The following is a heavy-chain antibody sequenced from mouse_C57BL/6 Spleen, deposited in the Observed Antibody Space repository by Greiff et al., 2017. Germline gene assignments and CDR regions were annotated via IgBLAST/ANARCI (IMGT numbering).Heavy chain of an antibody. J-gene: IGHJ1*03. CDR1: GYSITSGYY. V-gene: IGHV3-6*01. Sequence: EVHLVESGPGLVKPSQSLSLTCSVTGYSITSGYYWNWIRQFPGNKLEWMGYISYDGSNNYNPSLKNRISITRDTSKNQFFLKLNSVTTEDTATYYCASPIYYDYGWYFDVWGTGTTVTVSS. CDR3: ASPIYYDYGWYFDV. D-gene: IGHD2-4*01. CDR2: ISYDGSN.